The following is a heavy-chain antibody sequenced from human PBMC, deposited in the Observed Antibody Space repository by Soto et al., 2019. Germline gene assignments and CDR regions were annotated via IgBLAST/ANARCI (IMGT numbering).Heavy chain of an antibody. J-gene: IGHJ4*02. V-gene: IGHV3-23*01. CDR3: AKWLDDSSGYYPVYFDY. D-gene: IGHD3-22*01. Sequence: GGSLRLSCAASGFTFSSYAMSWVRQAPGKGLEWVSAISGSGGSTYYADSVKGRFTISRDNSKNTLYLQMNSLRAEDTAVYYCAKWLDDSSGYYPVYFDYWGQGTLVTVSS. CDR2: ISGSGGST. CDR1: GFTFSSYA.